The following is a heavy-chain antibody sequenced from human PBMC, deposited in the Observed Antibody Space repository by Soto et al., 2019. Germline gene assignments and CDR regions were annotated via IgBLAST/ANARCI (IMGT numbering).Heavy chain of an antibody. Sequence: ASVKVSCKASGYTFTSYDINWVRQATGQGLEWMRWMNPNSGNTGFAQKLQGRVTMTRNTSISTAYMELSSLRSEDTAVYYCARGKVDYLDYWGQGTLVTVSS. D-gene: IGHD1-26*01. CDR3: ARGKVDYLDY. V-gene: IGHV1-8*01. J-gene: IGHJ4*02. CDR2: MNPNSGNT. CDR1: GYTFTSYD.